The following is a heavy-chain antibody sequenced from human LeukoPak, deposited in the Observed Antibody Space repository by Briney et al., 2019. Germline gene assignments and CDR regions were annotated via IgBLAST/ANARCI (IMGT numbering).Heavy chain of an antibody. CDR2: IKEDGSDT. CDR1: GFTFGNSW. D-gene: IGHD3-3*02. J-gene: IGHJ4*02. V-gene: IGHV3-7*01. Sequence: GGSLRLSCAGAGFTFGNSWMSWVRQAPGKGLEWVAYIKEDGSDTYVDSVKGRFPISRDIAKTSLFRHMNSLTTEDSAVYYCAREHSSHFTWGQGTLVTVSS. CDR3: AREHSSHFT.